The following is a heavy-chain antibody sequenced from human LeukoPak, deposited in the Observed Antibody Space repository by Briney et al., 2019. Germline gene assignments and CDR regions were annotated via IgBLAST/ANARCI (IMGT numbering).Heavy chain of an antibody. Sequence: SETLSLTCTVPGGSISLYYWSWIRQPPGKGLEWIGYFYDTRSPKYNPSLERRVTISVDMSRNQFSLNLTSVTPADTAVYYCARGRGSLTYWGQGTLATVSS. V-gene: IGHV4-59*01. CDR1: GGSISLYY. D-gene: IGHD3-10*01. CDR3: ARGRGSLTY. CDR2: FYDTRSP. J-gene: IGHJ4*02.